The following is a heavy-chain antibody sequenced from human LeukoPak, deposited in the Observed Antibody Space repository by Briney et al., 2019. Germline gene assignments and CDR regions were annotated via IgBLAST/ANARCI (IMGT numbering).Heavy chain of an antibody. CDR3: ARGGITPPFDP. J-gene: IGHJ5*02. D-gene: IGHD1-14*01. CDR1: GFTFDDYG. CDR2: INWNGGST. Sequence: GGSLRLSCAASGFTFDDYGMSWVRQAPGKGLEWVSGINWNGGSTGYADSVKGRFTISRDNAKNSLYLQMNSLRAEDSALYYCARGGITPPFDPWGQGTLVTVSS. V-gene: IGHV3-20*04.